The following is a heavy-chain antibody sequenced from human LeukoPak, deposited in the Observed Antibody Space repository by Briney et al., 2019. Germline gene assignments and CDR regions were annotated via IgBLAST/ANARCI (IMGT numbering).Heavy chain of an antibody. Sequence: SVKVSCKASGGTFSSYAISWVRQAPGQGLEWMGGIIPIFGTANYAQKLQGRVTMTTDTSTSTAYMELRSLRSDDTAVYYCARDWGQLAGTYFDYWGQGTLVTVSS. CDR1: GGTFSSYA. J-gene: IGHJ4*02. D-gene: IGHD6-19*01. CDR3: ARDWGQLAGTYFDY. V-gene: IGHV1-69*05. CDR2: IIPIFGTA.